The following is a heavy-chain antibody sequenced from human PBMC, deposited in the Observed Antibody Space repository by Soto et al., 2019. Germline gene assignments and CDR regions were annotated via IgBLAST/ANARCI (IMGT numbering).Heavy chain of an antibody. D-gene: IGHD6-19*01. CDR2: INWNGGST. Sequence: GGSLRLSCAASGFTFGDYVMSWVRQAPGKGPEWVSGINWNGGSTGYADSVKGRFTISRDNAKNSLYLQMNSLRAEDTALYYCVRLYSSAWSGPGRYWGQGTLVP. CDR1: GFTFGDYV. CDR3: VRLYSSAWSGPGRY. V-gene: IGHV3-20*04. J-gene: IGHJ4*02.